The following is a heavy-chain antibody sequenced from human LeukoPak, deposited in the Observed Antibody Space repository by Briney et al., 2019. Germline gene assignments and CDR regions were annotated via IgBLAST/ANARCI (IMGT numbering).Heavy chain of an antibody. CDR1: GYTLTELS. J-gene: IGHJ5*02. Sequence: GASVKVSCKVSGYTLTELSMHWVRQAPGKGLEWMGGFDPEDGETIYAQKFQGRVTMTTDTSTSTAYMELRSLRSDDTAVYYCARDGAIGDYYGSGRLNWFDPWGQGTLVTVSS. D-gene: IGHD3-10*01. CDR3: ARDGAIGDYYGSGRLNWFDP. V-gene: IGHV1-24*01. CDR2: FDPEDGET.